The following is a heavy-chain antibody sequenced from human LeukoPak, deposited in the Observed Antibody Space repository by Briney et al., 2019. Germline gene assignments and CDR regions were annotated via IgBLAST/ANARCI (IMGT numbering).Heavy chain of an antibody. CDR1: GFTFSSYA. CDR2: ISYDGSNK. Sequence: GRSLRLSCAASGFTFSSYAMHWVRQAPGKGLEWVAVISYDGSNKYYADSVKGRFTISRDNSKNTLYLQMNSLRAEDTAVDYCARDRSPSFSDAFDIWGQGTRVTVSS. CDR3: ARDRSPSFSDAFDI. J-gene: IGHJ3*02. V-gene: IGHV3-30-3*01. D-gene: IGHD3-10*01.